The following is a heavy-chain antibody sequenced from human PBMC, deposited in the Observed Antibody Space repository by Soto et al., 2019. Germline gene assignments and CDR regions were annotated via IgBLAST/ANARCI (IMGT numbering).Heavy chain of an antibody. J-gene: IGHJ5*02. D-gene: IGHD4-17*01. CDR1: GGSISSGGYY. CDR3: ARGIHDYGYYRNWFDP. CDR2: IYYSGST. V-gene: IGHV4-31*03. Sequence: QVQLQESGPGLVKPSQTLSLTCTVSGGSISSGGYYWSWIRQHPGKGLEWIGYIYYSGSTYYNPSLKSRVTIAVDPSKNQFSLKLSSVTAADTAVYYCARGIHDYGYYRNWFDPWGQGTLVTVSS.